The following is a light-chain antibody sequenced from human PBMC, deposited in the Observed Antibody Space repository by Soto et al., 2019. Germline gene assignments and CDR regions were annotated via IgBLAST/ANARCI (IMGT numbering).Light chain of an antibody. Sequence: IQMTQSPSTLSGSLGDRVTITCRASQTISSWLAWYQQKPGKAPKLLIYKASTLKSGVPSRFSGSVSGTDCTLTISSLQTEDCATYYCQQSYSTTRTFGQGTKVDIK. CDR1: QTISSW. CDR3: QQSYSTTRT. CDR2: KAS. J-gene: IGKJ1*01. V-gene: IGKV1-5*03.